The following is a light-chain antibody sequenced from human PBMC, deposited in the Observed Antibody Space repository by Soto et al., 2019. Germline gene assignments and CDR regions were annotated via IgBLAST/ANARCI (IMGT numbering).Light chain of an antibody. V-gene: IGKV3-20*01. CDR3: QQYDSSPKT. Sequence: IVLTQSPGTLSLSPCEGGTLSWRASQSVGTYLAWYQQKPGQSPRLLIYGASSRATGIPDRFSGSGSGPDFTLTISRLEPEDFAVYYCQQYDSSPKTFGQGTK. CDR2: GAS. J-gene: IGKJ1*01. CDR1: QSVGTY.